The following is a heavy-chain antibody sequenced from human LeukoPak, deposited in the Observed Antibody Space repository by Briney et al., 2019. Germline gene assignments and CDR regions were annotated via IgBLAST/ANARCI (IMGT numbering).Heavy chain of an antibody. Sequence: GGSLRLSCAASGFTFSSYGMHWVRQAPGKGLEWVAFIRYDGSNKYYADSVKGRSTISRDNSKNTPYLQMNSLRAEDTAVYYCAKVAFSGVVAATLDYWGQGTLVTVSS. CDR3: AKVAFSGVVAATLDY. V-gene: IGHV3-30*02. CDR2: IRYDGSNK. J-gene: IGHJ4*02. D-gene: IGHD2-15*01. CDR1: GFTFSSYG.